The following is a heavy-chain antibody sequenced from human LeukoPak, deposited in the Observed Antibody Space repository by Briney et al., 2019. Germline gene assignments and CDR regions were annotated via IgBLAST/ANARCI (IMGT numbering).Heavy chain of an antibody. CDR2: IYTSGST. J-gene: IGHJ4*02. V-gene: IGHV4-61*02. CDR1: GGSISSGSYY. Sequence: SQTLSLTCTVSGGSISSGSYYWSWIRQPAGKGLEWIGRIYTSGSTNYNPSLKSRVTISVDTSKNQFSLKLSSVTAADTAVYYCARKNVDTAMVYYFDYWGQGTLVTVSS. D-gene: IGHD5-18*01. CDR3: ARKNVDTAMVYYFDY.